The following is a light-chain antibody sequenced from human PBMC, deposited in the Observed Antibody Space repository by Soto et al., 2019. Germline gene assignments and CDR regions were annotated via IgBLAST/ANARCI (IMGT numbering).Light chain of an antibody. CDR3: QQYDILPRT. J-gene: IGKJ1*01. V-gene: IGKV1-33*01. CDR1: QDISNY. Sequence: DIQMTQSPSSLSASVGGRVTITCQASQDISNYLSWYQYKPGKAPKLLIYDASILEKGVPSRFSGSGSGTHFTLTISSLQPEDIATYYCQQYDILPRTFGQGTRVEIK. CDR2: DAS.